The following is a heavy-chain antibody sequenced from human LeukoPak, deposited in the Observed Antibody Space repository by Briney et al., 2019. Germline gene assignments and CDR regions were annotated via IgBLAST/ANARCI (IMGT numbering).Heavy chain of an antibody. V-gene: IGHV4-61*01. CDR3: ARGRSKYSSGWYGGVWFDP. CDR2: IYYSGST. J-gene: IGHJ5*02. Sequence: SETLSLTCTVSGGSITSSIYYWSWIRQPPGKGLEWIGYIYYSGSTNYNPSLKSRVTISVDTSKNQFSLKLSSVTAADTSVYYCARGRSKYSSGWYGGVWFDPWGQGTLVTVSS. CDR1: GGSITSSIYY. D-gene: IGHD6-19*01.